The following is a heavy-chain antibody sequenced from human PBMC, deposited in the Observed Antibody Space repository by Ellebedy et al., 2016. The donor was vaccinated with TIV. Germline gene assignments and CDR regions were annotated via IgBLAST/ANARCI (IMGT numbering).Heavy chain of an antibody. CDR3: ARVAGRYRFDP. D-gene: IGHD3-9*01. CDR2: FCVYNGDT. V-gene: IGHV1-18*01. J-gene: IGHJ5*02. CDR1: GYTFISYG. Sequence: AASVKVSCKASGYTFISYGISWVRQSPGQALEWSRWFCVYNGDTSYAQKPQGRVTMTTDTSTSTAYMELRSLRSDDTAVYYCARVAGRYRFDPWGQGTLVTVSS.